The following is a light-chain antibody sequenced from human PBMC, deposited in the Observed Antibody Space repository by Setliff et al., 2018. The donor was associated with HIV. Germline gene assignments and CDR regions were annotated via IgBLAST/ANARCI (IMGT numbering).Light chain of an antibody. CDR1: STNIGASYG. Sequence: QSVLTQPPSVSGAPGQRVTISCTGSSTNIGASYGVHWYQQFPGTAPKLLIYDNTNRPSGVPDRFSGSKSGTSASLAITGLQAEDEADYYCQSYDESLSGSYVFGTGTKVTVL. J-gene: IGLJ1*01. V-gene: IGLV1-40*01. CDR3: QSYDESLSGSYV. CDR2: DNT.